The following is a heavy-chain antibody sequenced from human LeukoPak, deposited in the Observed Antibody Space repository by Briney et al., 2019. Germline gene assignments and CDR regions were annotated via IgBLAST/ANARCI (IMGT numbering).Heavy chain of an antibody. CDR1: GGSISTYY. J-gene: IGHJ6*02. V-gene: IGHV4-59*08. CDR2: IYYSGST. CDR3: ARRRDGCNTRYYDYGMDV. Sequence: SETLSLTCTVFGGSISTYYWTWIRQPPGKGLEWIGYIYYSGSTNYNPSLKSGVTISVHTSNNQFSLRLISVTAADTAVYYCARRRDGCNTRYYDYGMDVWGQGTTVTVSS. D-gene: IGHD5-24*01.